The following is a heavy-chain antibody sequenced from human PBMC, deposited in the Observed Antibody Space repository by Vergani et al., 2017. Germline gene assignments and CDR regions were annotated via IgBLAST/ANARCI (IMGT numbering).Heavy chain of an antibody. J-gene: IGHJ4*02. CDR3: ARHTTYTDS. D-gene: IGHD1-1*01. V-gene: IGHV5-51*01. CDR1: EYSFGNYW. Sequence: EVALVQSGPEMRKPGESLKISCKGSEYSFGNYWIGWVRQMPGKGLEWMGIIYPADSDTRYSQSFQGQVTISADKSISTAFLQWDSLKASDTALYYCARHTTYTDSWGQGTLVTVSS. CDR2: IYPADSDT.